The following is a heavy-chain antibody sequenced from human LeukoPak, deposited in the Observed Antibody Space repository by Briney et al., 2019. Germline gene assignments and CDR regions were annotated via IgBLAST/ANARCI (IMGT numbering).Heavy chain of an antibody. D-gene: IGHD4-17*01. CDR2: ISGSGGST. Sequence: GGSLRLSCAASGFTFSSYAMSWVRQAPGKGLEWVSAISGSGGSTYYADSVKGRFTISRDNSKNTLYLQMNSLRAEDTAVYYCASSFFYGDLYDYWGQGTLVTVSS. CDR3: ASSFFYGDLYDY. CDR1: GFTFSSYA. V-gene: IGHV3-23*01. J-gene: IGHJ4*02.